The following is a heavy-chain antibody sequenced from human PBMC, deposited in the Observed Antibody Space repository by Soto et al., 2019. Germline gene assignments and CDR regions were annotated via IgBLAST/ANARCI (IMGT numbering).Heavy chain of an antibody. CDR2: INHSGST. CDR3: ARKMTTVVINLFDP. D-gene: IGHD4-17*01. V-gene: IGHV4-34*01. Sequence: SETRSLTCGGYGGSFSGCYCRWIRQLPGKGLEWIGEINHSGSTNYNPSLKSRVTISVDTSKNQFSLKLSSVTAADTAVYYCARKMTTVVINLFDPWGQGTLVTVSS. CDR1: GGSFSGCY. J-gene: IGHJ5*02.